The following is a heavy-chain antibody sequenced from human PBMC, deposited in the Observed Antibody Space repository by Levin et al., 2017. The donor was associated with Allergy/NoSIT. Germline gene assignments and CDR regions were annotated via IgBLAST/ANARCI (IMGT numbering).Heavy chain of an antibody. Sequence: PSPTLSLTCTVSGGSIRSSSYYWGWIRQPPGKGLEWIGSVFYSASTYYNPSLRGRVTISVDTSKNQFSLKVTSVTAADAAMYYCARTPRAVTTIIHYYYMDVWGKGTTVTVSS. CDR3: ARTPRAVTTIIHYYYMDV. J-gene: IGHJ6*03. V-gene: IGHV4-39*01. D-gene: IGHD5-12*01. CDR2: VFYSAST. CDR1: GGSIRSSSYY.